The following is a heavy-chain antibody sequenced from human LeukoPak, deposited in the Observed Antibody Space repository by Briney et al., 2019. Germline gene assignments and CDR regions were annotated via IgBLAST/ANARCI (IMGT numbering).Heavy chain of an antibody. D-gene: IGHD3-10*01. V-gene: IGHV3-21*01. Sequence: GGSLRLSCAASGFTFSSYGMSWVRQAPGKGLEWVSSISSSSRSINYADSVKGRFTISGDNAKNTLYLQMNSLRAEDTAVYYCARVGDYGSGFDFWGQGTLVTVSS. CDR2: ISSSSRSI. CDR3: ARVGDYGSGFDF. CDR1: GFTFSSYG. J-gene: IGHJ4*02.